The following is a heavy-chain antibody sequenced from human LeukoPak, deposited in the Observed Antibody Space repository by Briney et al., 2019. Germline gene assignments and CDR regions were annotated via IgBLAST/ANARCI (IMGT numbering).Heavy chain of an antibody. CDR1: GGSFSGYY. D-gene: IGHD3-22*01. CDR2: INHSGSI. CDR3: ARGEAPNYYYDSSGYYPGYFDY. J-gene: IGHJ4*02. Sequence: SETLSLTCAVYGGSFSGYYWSWIRQPPGKGLEWIGEINHSGSINYNPSLKSRVTISVDTSKNQFSLKLSSVTAADTAVYYCARGEAPNYYYDSSGYYPGYFDYWGQGTLVTVSS. V-gene: IGHV4-34*01.